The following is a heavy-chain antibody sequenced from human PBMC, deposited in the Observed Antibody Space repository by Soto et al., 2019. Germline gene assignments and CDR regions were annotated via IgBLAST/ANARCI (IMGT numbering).Heavy chain of an antibody. CDR2: INHSGST. CDR1: GGSFSGYY. V-gene: IGHV4-34*01. D-gene: IGHD3-3*01. CDR3: ARGLRITIFGVVIQSNWFDP. J-gene: IGHJ5*02. Sequence: SETLSLTCAVYGGSFSGYYWSWIRQPPGKGLEWIGEINHSGSTNYNPSLKRRVTISVDTSKNQFSLKLSSVTAADTAVYYCARGLRITIFGVVIQSNWFDPWGQGTLVTVSS.